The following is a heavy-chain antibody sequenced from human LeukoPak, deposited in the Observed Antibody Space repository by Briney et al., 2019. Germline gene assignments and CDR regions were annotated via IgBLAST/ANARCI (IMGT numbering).Heavy chain of an antibody. CDR1: GRSISSSSYY. CDR2: IYYSGST. CDR3: ARHKPTIPVASDY. D-gene: IGHD6-19*01. J-gene: IGHJ4*02. V-gene: IGHV4-39*01. Sequence: PSETLSLTCTVSGRSISSSSYYWGWIRQPPGKGLERIRNIYYSGSTYYNASRKGRVTIAVDTAKNQLAAQLSSVPGADTAVYYCARHKPTIPVASDYWGQGTLVTVSS.